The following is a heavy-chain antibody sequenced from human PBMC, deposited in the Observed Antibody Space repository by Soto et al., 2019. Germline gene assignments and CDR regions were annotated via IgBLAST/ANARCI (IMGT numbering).Heavy chain of an antibody. CDR1: GGSISSYY. D-gene: IGHD3-22*01. V-gene: IGHV4-59*01. CDR3: ARDGYSSGYYPYYYGMDV. Sequence: PSETLSLTCTVSGGSISSYYWSWIRQPPGKGLEWIGYIYYSGSTNYNPSLKSRVTISVDTSKNQFSLKLSSVTAADTAVYYCARDGYSSGYYPYYYGMDVWGQGTTVTVSS. CDR2: IYYSGST. J-gene: IGHJ6*02.